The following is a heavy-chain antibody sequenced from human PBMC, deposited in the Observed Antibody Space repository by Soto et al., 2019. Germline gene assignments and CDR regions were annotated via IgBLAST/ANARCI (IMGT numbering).Heavy chain of an antibody. CDR2: IYYSGST. V-gene: IGHV4-61*01. J-gene: IGHJ6*02. D-gene: IGHD2-21*02. CDR3: AREEYCGGVCYSNYDYYGMDV. CDR1: GGSVSSGSYY. Sequence: QVQLQESGPGLVKPSETLSLTCTVSGGSVSSGSYYWSWIRQPPGKGLEWIGYIYYSGSTNYNPSLKSRVTISVDTSKNQFSLKLSSVTDADTAVYYCAREEYCGGVCYSNYDYYGMDVWGQGTTVTVSS.